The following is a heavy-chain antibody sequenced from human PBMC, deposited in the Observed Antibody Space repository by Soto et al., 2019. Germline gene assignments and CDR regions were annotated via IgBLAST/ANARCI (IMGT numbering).Heavy chain of an antibody. J-gene: IGHJ6*02. CDR2: INPKSGGT. D-gene: IGHD5-18*01. Sequence: GASVKVSCKASGYSFTDYHIHWVRQAPGQGLEWLGRINPKSGGTSTAQKFQGWVTMTRDRSISTVYMELTRLRSDDTAVYYCARDSLQLYYYYGMDVWGQGATVTVSS. CDR1: GYSFTDYH. CDR3: ARDSLQLYYYYGMDV. V-gene: IGHV1-2*04.